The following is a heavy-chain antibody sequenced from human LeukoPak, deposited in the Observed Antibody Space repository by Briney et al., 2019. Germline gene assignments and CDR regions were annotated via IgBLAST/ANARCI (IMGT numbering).Heavy chain of an antibody. Sequence: SETLSLTCTVSGGSISSSSYYWGWIRQPPGKGPEWIGSIYYRGNTYYNPSLKSRVTISVDTSKNQFSLKLSSVTAADTAVYYCARRYSNYDYWGQGTLVTVSS. D-gene: IGHD4-4*01. V-gene: IGHV4-39*01. J-gene: IGHJ4*02. CDR2: IYYRGNT. CDR3: ARRYSNYDY. CDR1: GGSISSSSYY.